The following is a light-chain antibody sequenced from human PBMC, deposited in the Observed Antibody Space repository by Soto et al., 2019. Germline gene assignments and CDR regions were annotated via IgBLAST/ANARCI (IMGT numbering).Light chain of an antibody. V-gene: IGKV1-27*01. CDR3: QKYNSAPS. Sequence: DIQITQSPSSLSASVGDRVTITCRASQGITNFLAWYQQKPGKVPKLLIYEASTLQSGVPSRFSGSGSGTDFTLTISXLQPEDVATYYCQKYNSAPSFGGGTKVDIK. CDR2: EAS. J-gene: IGKJ4*01. CDR1: QGITNF.